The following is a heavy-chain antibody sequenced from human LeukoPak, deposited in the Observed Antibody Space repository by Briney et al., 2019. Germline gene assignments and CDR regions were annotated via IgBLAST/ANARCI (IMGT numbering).Heavy chain of an antibody. D-gene: IGHD3-10*01. CDR2: INPSGGST. V-gene: IGHV1-46*01. Sequence: ASVKVSCKASGYTFTSYYTHWVRQAPGQGLEWMGIINPSGGSTSYAQKFQGRVTMTRDTSTSTVYMELSRLRSEETAVYFCAKVRGEGTGNNYYFDYWGQGTLVTVSS. CDR1: GYTFTSYY. J-gene: IGHJ4*02. CDR3: AKVRGEGTGNNYYFDY.